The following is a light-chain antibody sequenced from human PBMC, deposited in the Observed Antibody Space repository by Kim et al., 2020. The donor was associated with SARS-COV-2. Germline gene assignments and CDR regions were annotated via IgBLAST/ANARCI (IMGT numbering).Light chain of an antibody. Sequence: QQFTITCTGTSSDVGGYNYVSWYQQHPGKAPKLMIYDVSNRPSGVSNRFSGSKSGNTASLTISGVQAEEEADYYCSSYSSSSTPYVFGAGTKVTVL. CDR3: SSYSSSSTPYV. CDR2: DVS. J-gene: IGLJ1*01. CDR1: SSDVGGYNY. V-gene: IGLV2-14*03.